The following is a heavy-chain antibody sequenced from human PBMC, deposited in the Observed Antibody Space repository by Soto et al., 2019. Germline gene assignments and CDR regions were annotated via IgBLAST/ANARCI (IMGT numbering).Heavy chain of an antibody. J-gene: IGHJ5*02. D-gene: IGHD3-16*02. Sequence: GGSLRLSXAASGFTFSSYSMNWVRQAPGKGLEWVSYISSSSSTIYYADSVKGRFTISRDNAKNSLYLQMNSLRDEDTAVYYCARGNYDYVWGSYRLLNWFDPWGQGTLVTVSS. CDR3: ARGNYDYVWGSYRLLNWFDP. V-gene: IGHV3-48*02. CDR2: ISSSSSTI. CDR1: GFTFSSYS.